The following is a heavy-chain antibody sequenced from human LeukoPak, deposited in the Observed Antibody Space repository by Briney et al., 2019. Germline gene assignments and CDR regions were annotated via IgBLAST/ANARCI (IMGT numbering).Heavy chain of an antibody. CDR3: ARYGNYYDSSGYASYYFDY. V-gene: IGHV4-39*01. J-gene: IGHJ4*02. CDR2: IYYSGST. CDR1: GGSTSSSSYS. Sequence: SETLSLTCTVSGGSTSSSSYSWGWIRQPPGKGLEWIGSIYYSGSTYYNPSLKSRVTISVDTSKNQFSLKLSSVTAADTAVYYCARYGNYYDSSGYASYYFDYWGQGTLVTVSS. D-gene: IGHD3-22*01.